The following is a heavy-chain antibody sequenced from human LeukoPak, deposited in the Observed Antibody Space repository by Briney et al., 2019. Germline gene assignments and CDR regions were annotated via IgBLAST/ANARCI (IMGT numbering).Heavy chain of an antibody. CDR3: ARYCSSTSCQGAYYGMDV. CDR2: ISGSGGST. CDR1: GFTFSTYS. J-gene: IGHJ6*02. Sequence: QSGGSLRLSCAASGFTFSTYSMNWVRQAPGKGLEWVSTISGSGGSTYYADSVKGRFTISRDNSKNTLYLQMNSLRAEDTAVYYCARYCSSTSCQGAYYGMDVWGQGTTVTVSS. V-gene: IGHV3-23*01. D-gene: IGHD2-2*01.